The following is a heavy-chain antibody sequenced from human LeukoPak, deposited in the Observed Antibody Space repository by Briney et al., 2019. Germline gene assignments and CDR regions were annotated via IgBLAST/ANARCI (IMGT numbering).Heavy chain of an antibody. CDR2: INSNSGGT. CDR1: GYTFTGYY. J-gene: IGHJ4*02. CDR3: ARDLFSRYGVVD. Sequence: VSVKVSCEASGYTFTGYYMHWVRQAPGQGLEWMGCINSNSGGTNYAQKFQGWVTMTRDTSISTAYMGLGRLRSDDTAVYYCARDLFSRYGVVDWGQGTLVTVSS. V-gene: IGHV1-2*04. D-gene: IGHD2-15*01.